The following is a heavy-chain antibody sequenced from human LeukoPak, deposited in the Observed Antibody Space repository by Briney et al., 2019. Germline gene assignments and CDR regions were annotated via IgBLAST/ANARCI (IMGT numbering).Heavy chain of an antibody. CDR1: GYTFTSYD. J-gene: IGHJ4*02. V-gene: IGHV1-8*03. Sequence: ASVKVSCKASGYTFTSYDINWVRQATGQGLEWMGWMNPNSGNTGYAQKFQGRVTITRNTSISTAYMELSSLRSEDTAVYYCAREGGYSYGYFGRPDPAAGFDYWGQGTLVTVSS. CDR2: MNPNSGNT. D-gene: IGHD5-18*01. CDR3: AREGGYSYGYFGRPDPAAGFDY.